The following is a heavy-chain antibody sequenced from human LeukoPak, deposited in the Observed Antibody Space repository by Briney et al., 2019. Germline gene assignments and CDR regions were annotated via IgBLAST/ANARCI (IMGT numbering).Heavy chain of an antibody. CDR2: INHSGST. CDR3: AKFAGIYDSSGFDY. J-gene: IGHJ4*02. V-gene: IGHV4-34*01. CDR1: GGSFSGYY. D-gene: IGHD3-22*01. Sequence: SETLSLTCAVYGGSFSGYYWSRIRQPPGKGLEWIGEINHSGSTNYNPSLKSRVTISVDTSKNQFSLKLSSVTAADTAVYYCAKFAGIYDSSGFDYWGQGTLVTVSS.